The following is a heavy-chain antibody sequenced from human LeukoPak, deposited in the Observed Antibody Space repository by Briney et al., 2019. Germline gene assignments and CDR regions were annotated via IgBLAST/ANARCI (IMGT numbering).Heavy chain of an antibody. V-gene: IGHV4-30-4*08. D-gene: IGHD2-21*01. CDR3: ARDWGGEVAFDI. CDR2: IYTSGST. CDR1: GGSISSGDYY. J-gene: IGHJ3*02. Sequence: PSQTLSLTCTVSGGSISSGDYYWSWIRQPPGKGLEWIGYIYTSGSTNYNPSLKSRVTMSVDTSKNQFSLKLSSVTAADTAVYYCARDWGGEVAFDIWGQGTMVTVSS.